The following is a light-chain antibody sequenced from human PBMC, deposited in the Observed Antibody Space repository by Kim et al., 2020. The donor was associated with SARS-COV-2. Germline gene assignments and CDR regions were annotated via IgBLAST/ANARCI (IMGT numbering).Light chain of an antibody. J-gene: IGLJ1*01. CDR1: TPGSYD. Sequence: LGQKVRRTCQEETPGSYDASWYQQKPGQAPVLVIYGKNNRPSGIPDRFSGSSSGNTASLTITGAQAEDEADYYCNSRDSSGNHRGVFGTGTKVTVL. V-gene: IGLV3-19*01. CDR3: NSRDSSGNHRGV. CDR2: GKN.